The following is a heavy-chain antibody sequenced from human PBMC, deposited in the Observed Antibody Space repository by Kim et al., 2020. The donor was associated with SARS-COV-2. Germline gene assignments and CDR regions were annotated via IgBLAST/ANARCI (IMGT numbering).Heavy chain of an antibody. CDR3: ARSVMGYSYGAHYYYYGMDV. CDR2: TYYRSKWYN. Sequence: SQTLSLTCAISGDSVSSNSAAWNWIRQSPSRGLEWLGRTYYRSKWYNDYAVSVKSRITINPDTSKNQFSLQLNSVTPEDTAVYYCARSVMGYSYGAHYYYYGMDVWGQGTTVTVSS. D-gene: IGHD5-18*01. CDR1: GDSVSSNSAA. J-gene: IGHJ6*02. V-gene: IGHV6-1*01.